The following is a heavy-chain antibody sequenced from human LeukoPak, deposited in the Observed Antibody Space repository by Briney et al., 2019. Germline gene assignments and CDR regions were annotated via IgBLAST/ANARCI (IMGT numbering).Heavy chain of an antibody. CDR3: AKENYDNCFDY. V-gene: IGHV3-30-3*01. Sequence: PGGSLRLSCAASGFTFSSYAMHWVRQAPGKGLEWVAVISYDGSNKYYADSVKGRFTISRDNAKNSLYLQMNSLRAEDTALYYCAKENYDNCFDYWGQGTLVTVSS. CDR2: ISYDGSNK. D-gene: IGHD3-9*01. CDR1: GFTFSSYA. J-gene: IGHJ4*02.